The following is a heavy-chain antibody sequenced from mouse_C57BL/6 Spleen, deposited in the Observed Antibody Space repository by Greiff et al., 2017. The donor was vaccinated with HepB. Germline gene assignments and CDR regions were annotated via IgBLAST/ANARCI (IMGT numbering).Heavy chain of an antibody. J-gene: IGHJ4*01. CDR2: IWRGGST. CDR3: AKSDSNYENYAMDY. Sequence: VQLQQSGPGLVQPSQSLSITCTVSGFSLTSYGVHWVRQSPGKGLEWLGVIWRGGSTDYNAAFMSRLSITKDNSKSQVFFKMNSLQADDTAIYYCAKSDSNYENYAMDYWGQGTSVTVSS. D-gene: IGHD2-5*01. CDR1: GFSLTSYG. V-gene: IGHV2-5*01.